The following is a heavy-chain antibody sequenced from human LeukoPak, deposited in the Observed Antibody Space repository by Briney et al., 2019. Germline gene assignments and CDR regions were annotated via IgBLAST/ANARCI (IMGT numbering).Heavy chain of an antibody. CDR2: IYYSGST. J-gene: IGHJ5*02. CDR1: GGSISSYY. D-gene: IGHD3-9*01. Sequence: SETLSLTCTVSGGSISSYYWSWIRQPPGKGLEWIGYIYYSGSTNYNPSLKSRVTISVDTSKNQFSLKLSSVTAADTAVYYCARVPLRYFDWPPEGWFDPWGQGTLVTVSS. V-gene: IGHV4-59*01. CDR3: ARVPLRYFDWPPEGWFDP.